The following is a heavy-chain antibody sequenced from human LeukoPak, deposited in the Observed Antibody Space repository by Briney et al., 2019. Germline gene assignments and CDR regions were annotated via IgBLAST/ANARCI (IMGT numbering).Heavy chain of an antibody. CDR3: AKDMRGQGGDAFDY. J-gene: IGHJ4*02. Sequence: GGSLRLSCAASGFTFSGYWMHWVRQAPGKGLEWVSGISWNSGSIGYADSVKGRFTISRDNAKNSLYLQMNSLRAEDTALYYCAKDMRGQGGDAFDYWGQGTLVTVSS. CDR1: GFTFSGYW. D-gene: IGHD2-21*02. V-gene: IGHV3-9*01. CDR2: ISWNSGSI.